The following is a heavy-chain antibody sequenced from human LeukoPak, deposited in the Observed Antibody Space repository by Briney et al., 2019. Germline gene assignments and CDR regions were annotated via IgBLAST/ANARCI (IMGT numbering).Heavy chain of an antibody. Sequence: GASVKVSCKASGYTFTIYDINWVRQATGQGLEWMGWMNPNSGNTGYAQKFQGRVTMTRNTSISTAYMELSSLRSEDTAVYYCARGPYYDFWSGYHYYGMDVWGQGTTVTVSS. J-gene: IGHJ6*02. CDR2: MNPNSGNT. D-gene: IGHD3-3*01. CDR3: ARGPYYDFWSGYHYYGMDV. V-gene: IGHV1-8*01. CDR1: GYTFTIYD.